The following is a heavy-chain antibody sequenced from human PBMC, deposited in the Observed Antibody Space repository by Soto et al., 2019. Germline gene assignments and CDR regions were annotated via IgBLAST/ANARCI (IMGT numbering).Heavy chain of an antibody. CDR2: ISAGGGNT. CDR1: GFSFSTYA. Sequence: EVQLLESGGGLVQPGGSLRLSCAVSGFSFSTYAMSWVRQAPGKGLEWVSGISAGGGNTYYADSVRGRFTISRDNSKDTLYLQITSLRAEDTAFSFGAKHAKYQPVTGFDPWGQGTLVTVSS. CDR3: AKHAKYQPVTGFDP. D-gene: IGHD2-2*01. J-gene: IGHJ5*02. V-gene: IGHV3-23*01.